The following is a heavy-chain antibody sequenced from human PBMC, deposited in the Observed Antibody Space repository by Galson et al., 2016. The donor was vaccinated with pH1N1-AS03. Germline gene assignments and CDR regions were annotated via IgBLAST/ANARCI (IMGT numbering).Heavy chain of an antibody. Sequence: QSGAEVKKPGESLKISCKGSGYKFTNYWTGWVRQMPGQGLEWMGSIHPGDSDTRYSPSFQGQVTISADKSISTAYLQWSSLKASDTAMYYCARRVSYTGSYPLDYWGQGTLVTVSS. CDR3: ARRVSYTGSYPLDY. CDR2: IHPGDSDT. J-gene: IGHJ4*02. D-gene: IGHD1-26*01. V-gene: IGHV5-51*01. CDR1: GYKFTNYW.